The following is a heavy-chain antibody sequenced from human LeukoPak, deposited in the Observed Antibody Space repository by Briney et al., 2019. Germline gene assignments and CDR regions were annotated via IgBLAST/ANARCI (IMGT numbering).Heavy chain of an antibody. CDR3: ARAGYCSSTSCYRRHYYYYYYMDV. J-gene: IGHJ6*03. CDR1: AYTFTSYD. Sequence: GASVKVSCKASAYTFTSYDINWVRQAPGQGLEWMGWMNPNSGNTGYAQKFQGRVTMTRNTSISTAYMELSSLRSEDTAVYYCARAGYCSSTSCYRRHYYYYYYMDVWGKGTTVTVSS. V-gene: IGHV1-8*01. D-gene: IGHD2-2*03. CDR2: MNPNSGNT.